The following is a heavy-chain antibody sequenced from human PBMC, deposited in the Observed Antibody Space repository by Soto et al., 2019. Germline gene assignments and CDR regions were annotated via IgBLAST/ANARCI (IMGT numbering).Heavy chain of an antibody. J-gene: IGHJ6*02. Sequence: GGSLRLSCAASGFTFSSYWMHWVRQAPGKGLVWVSRINSDGSSTSYADSVKGRFTISRDNAKNTLYLQMNSLRAEDTAVYYCARGTVLLWFGELYGMDVWGQGTTVTVSS. D-gene: IGHD3-10*01. CDR2: INSDGSST. CDR3: ARGTVLLWFGELYGMDV. CDR1: GFTFSSYW. V-gene: IGHV3-74*01.